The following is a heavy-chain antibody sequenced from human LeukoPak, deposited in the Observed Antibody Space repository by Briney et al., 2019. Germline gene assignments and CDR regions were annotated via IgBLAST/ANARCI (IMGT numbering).Heavy chain of an antibody. J-gene: IGHJ5*02. CDR3: AKGGFLSHFDP. CDR2: ARGTTDST. CDR1: GFTFSTYA. Sequence: PGGSLRLSCAASGFTFSTYAMSWVRQAPGRGLEWVSTARGTTDSTYYADSVKGRFTIPRDNSKNTLYLQMNSLRGDDTAVYYCAKGGFLSHFDPWGQGTLVTVSS. D-gene: IGHD3-16*02. V-gene: IGHV3-23*01.